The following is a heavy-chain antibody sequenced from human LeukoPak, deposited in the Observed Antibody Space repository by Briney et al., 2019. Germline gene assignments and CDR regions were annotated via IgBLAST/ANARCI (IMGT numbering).Heavy chain of an antibody. J-gene: IGHJ6*03. V-gene: IGHV3-73*01. Sequence: PGGSLRLSCAASGFTFSGSAMHWVRQASGKGLEWVGRIRSKANSYATAYAASVKGRFTISRDDSKNTAYLQMNSLKTEDTAVYYCARADSSIAARLSRSSIFNYYYYMDVWGRGTTVTVSS. CDR2: IRSKANSYAT. CDR3: ARADSSIAARLSRSSIFNYYYYMDV. CDR1: GFTFSGSA. D-gene: IGHD6-6*01.